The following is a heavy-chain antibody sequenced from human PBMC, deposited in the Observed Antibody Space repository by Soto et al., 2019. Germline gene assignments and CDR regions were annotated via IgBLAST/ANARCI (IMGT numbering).Heavy chain of an antibody. CDR2: IIPISGMA. Sequence: QVHLVQSGAEVRKPGSSVKVSCKASGGTFSSYTISWVRQAPGQGLEWMGRIIPISGMANYAQKYQGRVTITADRSTSTAYVELSSLRSEDTAVYYCAREMSGWELGSGFYYGMDVWGQGTTVTVSS. J-gene: IGHJ6*02. CDR1: GGTFSSYT. V-gene: IGHV1-69*08. CDR3: AREMSGWELGSGFYYGMDV. D-gene: IGHD1-26*01.